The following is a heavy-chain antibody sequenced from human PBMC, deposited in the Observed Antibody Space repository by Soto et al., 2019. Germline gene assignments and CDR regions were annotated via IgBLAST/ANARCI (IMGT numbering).Heavy chain of an antibody. CDR3: ARARATIAAAALFDC. CDR2: INHSGST. CDR1: GGSFSGCD. D-gene: IGHD6-13*01. Sequence: SDTLSLTCAVYGGSFSGCDWTWIRQPPGTGLEWIGEINHSGSTNYNPSLKSRVTISVDTSKNQFSLKLTSVTAADTAVYYCARARATIAAAALFDCWGQGTQVTVSS. J-gene: IGHJ4*02. V-gene: IGHV4-34*01.